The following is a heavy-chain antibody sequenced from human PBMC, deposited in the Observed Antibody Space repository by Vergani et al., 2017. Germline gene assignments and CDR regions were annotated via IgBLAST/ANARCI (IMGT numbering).Heavy chain of an antibody. CDR2: ISTSGST. J-gene: IGHJ4*02. Sequence: QVQLQESGPGLVRPSQTLSLTCTVSGGSISSGPPYWTWIRQPAGKGLEWIGRISTSGSTNYNPSLKSRVTMSVDTSKNQFSLKLSSVTAAAAAVYYCARHGTTGTARDWGQGTLVAVSS. V-gene: IGHV4-61*02. CDR1: GGSISSGPPY. CDR3: ARHGTTGTARD. D-gene: IGHD1-1*01.